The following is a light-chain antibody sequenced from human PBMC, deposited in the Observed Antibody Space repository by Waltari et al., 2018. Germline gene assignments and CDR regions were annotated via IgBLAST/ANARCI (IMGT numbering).Light chain of an antibody. CDR3: QQYYNAPRT. CDR1: QSVLYSSNNKNY. V-gene: IGKV4-1*01. J-gene: IGKJ1*01. CDR2: WAS. Sequence: DIVMTQSPDSLAVSLGERATINCRSSQSVLYSSNNKNYLAWYQQRPGQPPKLFIYWASTRESGVPDRFSGSGSETDFTLTISSLQAEDVAVYYCQQYYNAPRTFGPGTKVEIK.